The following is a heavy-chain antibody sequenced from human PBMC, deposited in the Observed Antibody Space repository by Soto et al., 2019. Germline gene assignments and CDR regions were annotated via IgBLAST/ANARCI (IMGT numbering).Heavy chain of an antibody. CDR1: GGSISSGGYS. CDR3: ARARGYCSGGSCYVDY. V-gene: IGHV4-30-2*01. D-gene: IGHD2-15*01. Sequence: PSETLSLTCAVSGGSISSGGYSWSWIRQPPGKGLEWIGYIYHSGSTYYNPSLKSRVTISVDRSKNQFSLKLSSVTAADTAVYYCARARGYCSGGSCYVDYWGQGTLVTVSS. CDR2: IYHSGST. J-gene: IGHJ4*02.